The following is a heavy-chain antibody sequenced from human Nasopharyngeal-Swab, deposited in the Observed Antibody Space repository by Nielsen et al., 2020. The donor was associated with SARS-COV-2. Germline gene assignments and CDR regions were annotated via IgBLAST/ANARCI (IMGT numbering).Heavy chain of an antibody. CDR1: GFTFSDYY. J-gene: IGHJ4*02. CDR3: ARGQQGALYYFDY. Sequence: GESLKISCAASGFTFSDYYMSWIRQAPGKGLEWVSYIRSSGSTICNADSVKGRFTISRDNAKNSLYLQMNSLTAEDTAVYYCARGQQGALYYFDYWGQGTLVTVSS. CDR2: IRSSGSTI. V-gene: IGHV3-11*04. D-gene: IGHD6-13*01.